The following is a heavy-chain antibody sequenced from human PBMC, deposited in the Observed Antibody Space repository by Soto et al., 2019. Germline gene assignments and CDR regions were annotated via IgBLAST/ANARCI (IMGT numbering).Heavy chain of an antibody. CDR1: GGSISSYY. J-gene: IGHJ3*02. Sequence: SETLSLTCTVSGGSISSYYWSWIRQPPGKXLEWIGYIYYSGSTNYNPSLKSRVTISVDTSKNQFSLKLSSVTAADTAVYYCARGGAYYYDSSGYPFDAFDIWGQGTMVTVSS. D-gene: IGHD3-22*01. V-gene: IGHV4-59*01. CDR3: ARGGAYYYDSSGYPFDAFDI. CDR2: IYYSGST.